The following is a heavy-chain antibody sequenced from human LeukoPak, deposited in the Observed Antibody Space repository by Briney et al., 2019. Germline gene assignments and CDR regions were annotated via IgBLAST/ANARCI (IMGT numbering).Heavy chain of an antibody. D-gene: IGHD5-18*01. V-gene: IGHV1-69*05. CDR2: IIPIFGTA. J-gene: IGHJ4*02. CDR3: ARGRPDTAMAHFVY. CDR1: GGTFSSYA. Sequence: SVTLSCKASGGTFSSYAISWVRQAAGQGLEWMGRIIPIFGTANYAQKFLGRVVITTDESTSTAYMEVSSLRSADTAVYYCARGRPDTAMAHFVYWGQGTLVTVCS.